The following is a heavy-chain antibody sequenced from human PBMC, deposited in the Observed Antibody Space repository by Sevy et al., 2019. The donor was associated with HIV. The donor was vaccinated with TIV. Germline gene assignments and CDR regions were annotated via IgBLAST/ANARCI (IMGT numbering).Heavy chain of an antibody. CDR2: ISGSGGST. D-gene: IGHD6-13*01. J-gene: IGHJ4*02. CDR1: GFTLSNFG. V-gene: IGHV3-23*01. Sequence: GGSLRFSCAASGFTLSNFGMNWVRQAPGKGLQWVSTISGSGGSTYYADSVKGRFTVSRDISKNTLHLQMNSLRGDDTAVYYCAKDRSRYPPATGTFDFWGRGTLVTVSS. CDR3: AKDRSRYPPATGTFDF.